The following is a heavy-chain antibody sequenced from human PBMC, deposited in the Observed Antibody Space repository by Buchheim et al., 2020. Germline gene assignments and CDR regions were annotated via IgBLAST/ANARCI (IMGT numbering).Heavy chain of an antibody. J-gene: IGHJ6*02. CDR1: GFSFSTYS. CDR2: ISDTSSTI. D-gene: IGHD6-13*01. CDR3: ARAPTPYSSSWYDYYYGMDV. V-gene: IGHV3-48*04. Sequence: EVELVESGGGLVQPGGSLRLSCAVSGFSFSTYSMDWVRQAPGKGLEWLAYISDTSSTIYYGDSVKGRFTVSRDNAKNALYLQMNSLRVEDTAVYYCARAPTPYSSSWYDYYYGMDVWGQGT.